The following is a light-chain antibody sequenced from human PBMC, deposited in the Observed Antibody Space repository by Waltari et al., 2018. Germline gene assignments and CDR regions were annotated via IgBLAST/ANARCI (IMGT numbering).Light chain of an antibody. J-gene: IGLJ3*02. CDR1: RSNIGAGYD. CDR2: AFR. CDR3: QSYDSSLSAV. Sequence: QSALTQPPSVSGAPGHSVTISCTGSRSNIGAGYDVHWYQQLPGAAPKLLSDAFRNRPPGCPGRFYGSKSGTSASLAINGLQAEDEAIYYCQSYDSSLSAVFGGGTKVTVL. V-gene: IGLV1-40*01.